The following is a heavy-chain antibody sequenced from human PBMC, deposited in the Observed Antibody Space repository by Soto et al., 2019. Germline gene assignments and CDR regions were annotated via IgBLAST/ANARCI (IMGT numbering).Heavy chain of an antibody. CDR1: GYTFTSHD. J-gene: IGHJ4*02. CDR3: ARWDYGVYARFDY. CDR2: MNPNSGNT. Sequence: QVQLVQSGAEVKKSGASVKVSCKASGYTFTSHDINWVRQATGQGLEWMGWMNPNSGNTGYAQKFKGRVTMTRNTSISTADMELSSLRSEDTAVYYCARWDYGVYARFDYWGQGTLVTVSS. D-gene: IGHD4-17*01. V-gene: IGHV1-8*01.